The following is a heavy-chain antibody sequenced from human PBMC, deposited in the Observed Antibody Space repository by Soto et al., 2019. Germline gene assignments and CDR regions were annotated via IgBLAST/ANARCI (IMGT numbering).Heavy chain of an antibody. CDR3: ARQVYCSGGSCYFNYYSGMDV. D-gene: IGHD2-15*01. CDR2: IYPGDSDT. CDR1: GYSFTSYW. J-gene: IGHJ6*02. Sequence: EVQLVQSGAEVKKPGESLKISCKGSGYSFTSYWIGWVRQMPGKGLEWMGIIYPGDSDTRYSPSFQGQVTISADKSISTAYLQGSSLKASDTAMYYCARQVYCSGGSCYFNYYSGMDVWGQGTTVTVSS. V-gene: IGHV5-51*01.